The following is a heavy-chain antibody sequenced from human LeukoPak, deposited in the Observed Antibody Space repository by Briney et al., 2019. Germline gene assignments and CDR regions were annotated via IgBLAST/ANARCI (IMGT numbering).Heavy chain of an antibody. CDR2: INHSGST. Sequence: SETLSLTCAVYGGYFSGYYWSWIRQPPGKGLEWIGEINHSGSTNYNPSLKSRVTISVDTSKNQFSLKLSSVTAADTAVYYCARDLSWELFDYWGQGTLVTVSS. D-gene: IGHD3-10*01. J-gene: IGHJ4*02. CDR3: ARDLSWELFDY. V-gene: IGHV4-34*01. CDR1: GGYFSGYY.